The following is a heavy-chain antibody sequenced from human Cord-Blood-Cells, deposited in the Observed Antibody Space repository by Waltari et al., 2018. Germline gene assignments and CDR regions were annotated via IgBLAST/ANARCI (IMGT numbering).Heavy chain of an antibody. V-gene: IGHV1-69*01. D-gene: IGHD3-9*01. CDR1: GGTFSSYA. CDR2: IIPIFGTA. Sequence: QVQLVQSGAAVKKPGSSVKVSCKASGGTFSSYAISWVRQAPGQGLEWMGGIIPIFGTANYAQKFQGRVTITADESTSTAYMELSSLRSEDTAVYYCARHPTPGYDILTGYFDYWGQGTLVTVSS. CDR3: ARHPTPGYDILTGYFDY. J-gene: IGHJ4*02.